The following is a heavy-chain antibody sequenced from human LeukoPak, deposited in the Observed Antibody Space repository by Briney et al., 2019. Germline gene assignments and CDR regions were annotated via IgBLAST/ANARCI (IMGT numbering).Heavy chain of an antibody. CDR1: GYTFTGYY. CDR3: ARLLIF. V-gene: IGHV1-2*02. CDR2: INPNTGGT. J-gene: IGHJ4*02. Sequence: ASVKVSCKASGYTFTGYYIHWVRQAPGQGLEWMGWINPNTGGTNYAQKFQGRVTMTEDTSTDTAYMELSSLRSEDTAVYYCARLLIFWGQGTLVTVSS.